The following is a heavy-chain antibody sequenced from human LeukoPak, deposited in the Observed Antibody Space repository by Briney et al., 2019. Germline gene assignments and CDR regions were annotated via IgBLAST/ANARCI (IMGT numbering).Heavy chain of an antibody. D-gene: IGHD3-10*01. J-gene: IGHJ4*02. CDR1: GFSFSNAW. Sequence: GGSLRLSCAASGFSFSNAWMTWVRQAPGKGREWVGRIKSKAHGGTTDYAAPVKGRFTISRDDSKNTLYLQINGLKTEDTAVYYCARLISIYYGSGSYSRYFDYWGQGTLVTVSS. CDR2: IKSKAHGGTT. V-gene: IGHV3-15*01. CDR3: ARLISIYYGSGSYSRYFDY.